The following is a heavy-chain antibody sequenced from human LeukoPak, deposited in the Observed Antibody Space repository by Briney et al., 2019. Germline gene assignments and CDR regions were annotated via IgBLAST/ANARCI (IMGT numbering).Heavy chain of an antibody. CDR3: SKGSLGSWYYFDY. Sequence: GGSLRLSCAASGFTFGSYAMSWVGQAPGKGPEWVSTFSRSATDTYYADSVKGRFTIFRDNSKNTLYLQMNSLRAEDTAVYYCSKGSLGSWYYFDYWGQGTLVTVSS. CDR2: FSRSATDT. CDR1: GFTFGSYA. D-gene: IGHD6-13*01. J-gene: IGHJ4*02. V-gene: IGHV3-23*01.